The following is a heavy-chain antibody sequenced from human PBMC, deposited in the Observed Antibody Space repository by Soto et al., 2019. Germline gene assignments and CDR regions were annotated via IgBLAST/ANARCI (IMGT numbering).Heavy chain of an antibody. CDR1: GFTFSSYG. J-gene: IGHJ4*02. Sequence: GGSLRLSCAASGFTFSSYGMHWVRQAPGKGLEWVAVISYDGSNKYYADSVKGRFTISRDNSKNTLYLQMNSLRAEDTAVYCCAKEFEDIVVVVAATDYWGKGTLVTVSS. V-gene: IGHV3-30*18. CDR3: AKEFEDIVVVVAATDY. D-gene: IGHD2-15*01. CDR2: ISYDGSNK.